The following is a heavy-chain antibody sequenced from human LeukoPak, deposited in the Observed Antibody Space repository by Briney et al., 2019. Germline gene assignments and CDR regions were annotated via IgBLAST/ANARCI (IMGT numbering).Heavy chain of an antibody. D-gene: IGHD5/OR15-5a*01. CDR2: IYSGGST. Sequence: GGSDTPFCVASASIASSCYTTSARQAPGKGLEWVSVIYSGGSTYYADSVKGRVAISRDNSKNTVFLQMSSVRAEHTAVYYCVRVYRKHRFGM. CDR1: ASIASSCY. V-gene: IGHV3-66*01. J-gene: IGHJ6*01. CDR3: VRVYRKHRFGM.